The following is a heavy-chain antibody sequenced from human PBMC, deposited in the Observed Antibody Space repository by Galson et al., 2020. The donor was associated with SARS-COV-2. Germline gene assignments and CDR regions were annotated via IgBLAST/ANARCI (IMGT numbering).Heavy chain of an antibody. CDR3: LREGDTIYPDY. CDR2: IDAAGNP. V-gene: IGHV3-53*01. Sequence: GESLKISCAASGITIGSRWISWVRRAPGKGLEWVSLIDAAGNPFYADSIKGRFTISRDNSRNIVFLQMTSLRAVDTAVYYCLREGDTIYPDYWGPGTLVTVSS. CDR1: GITIGSRW. J-gene: IGHJ4*02. D-gene: IGHD3-10*01.